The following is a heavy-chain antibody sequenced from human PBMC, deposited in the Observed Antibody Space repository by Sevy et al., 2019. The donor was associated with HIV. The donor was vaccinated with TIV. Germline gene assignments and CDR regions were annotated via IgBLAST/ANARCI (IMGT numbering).Heavy chain of an antibody. Sequence: GGSLRLSCVASGFNFRNFWMSWVRQAPGKGLECVADIKQDGSEAYYVDSVKGRFTISRDNAKNSLYLQMNSLRDEDTAMYFGVGDKEVGASILDAWGQGTPVTVSS. CDR3: VGDKEVGASILDA. J-gene: IGHJ5*02. V-gene: IGHV3-7*03. CDR1: GFNFRNFW. D-gene: IGHD1-26*01. CDR2: IKQDGSEA.